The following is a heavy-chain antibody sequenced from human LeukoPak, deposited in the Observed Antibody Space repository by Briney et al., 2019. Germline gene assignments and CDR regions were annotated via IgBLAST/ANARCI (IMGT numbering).Heavy chain of an antibody. Sequence: SETLSLTCTVSGGSISSGSYYWSWIRQPAGKGLEWIGRIYTSGSTNYNPSLKSRVTISVDTSKNQFSLKLSSVTAADTAVYHCASYYYDSSGYYYYWGQGTLVTVSS. CDR3: ASYYYDSSGYYYY. J-gene: IGHJ4*02. D-gene: IGHD3-22*01. CDR2: IYTSGST. CDR1: GGSISSGSYY. V-gene: IGHV4-61*02.